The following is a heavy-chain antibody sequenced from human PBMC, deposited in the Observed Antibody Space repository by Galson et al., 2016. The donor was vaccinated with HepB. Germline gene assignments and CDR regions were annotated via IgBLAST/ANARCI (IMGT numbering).Heavy chain of an antibody. D-gene: IGHD3-9*01. V-gene: IGHV3-30*18. CDR1: GFTFSSYG. CDR3: AKNDILTGYSAFDY. J-gene: IGHJ4*02. Sequence: SLRLSCAAFGFTFSSYGMNWVRQAPGKGLEWVAVISYDGSKKYYADSAKGRFTISRDNSKNTLYLQMNSLRAEDTAVYYCAKNDILTGYSAFDYWGQGTLVTVSS. CDR2: ISYDGSKK.